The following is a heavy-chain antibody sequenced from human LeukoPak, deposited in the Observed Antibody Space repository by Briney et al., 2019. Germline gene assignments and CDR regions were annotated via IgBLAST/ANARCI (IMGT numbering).Heavy chain of an antibody. D-gene: IGHD3-22*01. V-gene: IGHV1-69*06. J-gene: IGHJ4*02. CDR3: AREAEYYDSSGLCDY. CDR1: GYTFSSYA. Sequence: GASVKVSCKASGYTFSSYAISWVRQAPGQGLEWMGGIIPIFGTANYAQKFRGRVTITADKSTRTAYMELSSLRSEDTAVYYCAREAEYYDSSGLCDYWGQGMLVTVSS. CDR2: IIPIFGTA.